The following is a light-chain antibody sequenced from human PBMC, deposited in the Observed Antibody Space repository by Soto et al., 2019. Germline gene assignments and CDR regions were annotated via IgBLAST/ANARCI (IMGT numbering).Light chain of an antibody. CDR1: QSVSSRY. CDR3: QQYGTSPSWT. J-gene: IGKJ1*01. V-gene: IGKV3-20*01. Sequence: EIVLTQSPGTLSLSPGERATLSCRASQSVSSRYFAWYQQKPGQAPRLLIYGASSRATGIPDRFSGSGSGTDFTLTISRLEPEDFAVYYCQQYGTSPSWTFGQGTKVEIK. CDR2: GAS.